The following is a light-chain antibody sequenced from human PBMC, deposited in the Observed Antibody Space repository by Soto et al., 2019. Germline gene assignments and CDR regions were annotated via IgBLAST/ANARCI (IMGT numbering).Light chain of an antibody. V-gene: IGKV1-39*01. Sequence: DIQMTQSPSSLSASVGDRVTITCRASQSINNYLNWYQQKPGKAPKLLIYSASSLQSGVPSRFSGSGYGTDFTLTIAGLQPEDSASYFCQQSITAPLTFGGGTKVEIK. CDR1: QSINNY. CDR3: QQSITAPLT. CDR2: SAS. J-gene: IGKJ4*01.